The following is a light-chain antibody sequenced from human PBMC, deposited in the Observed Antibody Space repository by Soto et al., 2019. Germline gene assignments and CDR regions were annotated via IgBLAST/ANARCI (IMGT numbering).Light chain of an antibody. V-gene: IGLV3-1*01. CDR1: KLGDRF. Sequence: SSELTQPPSVSVSPGQTATITCSGDKLGDRFACWYRQKPGQSPVMVIFQDFKRPSGIPERFSGSNSGNTATLTISGTQAMDEADYYCQAWDTSTGVVFGGGTKLTVL. J-gene: IGLJ2*01. CDR2: QDF. CDR3: QAWDTSTGVV.